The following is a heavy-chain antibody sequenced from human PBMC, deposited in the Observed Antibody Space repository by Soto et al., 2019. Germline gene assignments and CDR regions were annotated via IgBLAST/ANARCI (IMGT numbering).Heavy chain of an antibody. CDR3: ARGGLSFGESEFDC. V-gene: IGHV3-53*04. CDR2: IYTGGET. Sequence: EVQLVQSGGGLVQPGGSLRLSCAASGFTVGSNHMTWVRQAPGKGLEWVSVIYTGGETYYLDSVKGRFTMSRHNSRNTMYVQMNNLRAEDTAMYYCARGGLSFGESEFDCWGQGTLVTVSS. J-gene: IGHJ4*02. D-gene: IGHD3-10*01. CDR1: GFTVGSNH.